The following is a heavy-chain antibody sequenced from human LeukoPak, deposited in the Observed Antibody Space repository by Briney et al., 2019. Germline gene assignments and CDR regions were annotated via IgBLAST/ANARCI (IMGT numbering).Heavy chain of an antibody. D-gene: IGHD2-2*01. J-gene: IGHJ6*04. CDR2: ISSRSKNV. CDR3: ASIVVVPAATSRPLDV. CDR1: GFAFSDYT. V-gene: IGHV3-21*04. Sequence: GGSLRLFCAASGFAFSDYTINWVRQAPGKGLEWISSISSRSKNVYYADSVRGRFIISRDNAKNSLFLQLNGLRAEDTAVYYCASIVVVPAATSRPLDVWGKGTTVTVSS.